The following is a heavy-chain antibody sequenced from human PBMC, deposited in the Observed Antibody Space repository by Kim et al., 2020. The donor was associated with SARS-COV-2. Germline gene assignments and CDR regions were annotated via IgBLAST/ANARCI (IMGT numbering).Heavy chain of an antibody. CDR3: AKDMYLGANYYYYGMDV. J-gene: IGHJ6*02. Sequence: KGRLTIPRDHSKNTLSLQMDSLRAEDTAVYYCAKDMYLGANYYYYGMDVWGQGTTVTVSS. D-gene: IGHD1-26*01. V-gene: IGHV3-33*06.